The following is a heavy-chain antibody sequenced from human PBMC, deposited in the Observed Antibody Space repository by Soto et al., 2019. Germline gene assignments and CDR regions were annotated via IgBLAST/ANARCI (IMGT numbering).Heavy chain of an antibody. CDR3: AREGSSWYLANWFDP. D-gene: IGHD6-13*01. J-gene: IGHJ5*02. Sequence: LETLSLTCTVSGGSISSYCLSWIRQPPGKGLEWIGYIYYSGSTNYNPSLKSRVTISVDTSKNQFSLKLSSVTAADTALYYCAREGSSWYLANWFDPWGQGTLVTVSS. V-gene: IGHV4-59*01. CDR1: GGSISSYC. CDR2: IYYSGST.